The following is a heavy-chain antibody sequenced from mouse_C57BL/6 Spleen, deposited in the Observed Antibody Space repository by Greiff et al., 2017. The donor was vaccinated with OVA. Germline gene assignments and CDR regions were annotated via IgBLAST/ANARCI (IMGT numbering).Heavy chain of an antibody. Sequence: QVQLQQPGAELVKPGASVKMSCKASGYTFTSYWITWVKQRPGQGLEWIGDIYPGSGSTNYNEKFKSKATLTVDTSSSTAYMQLSSLTSEDSAGYYCAGYYCGSSYGGVYAMDYWGQGTSVTVSS. CDR2: IYPGSGST. CDR1: GYTFTSYW. J-gene: IGHJ4*01. CDR3: AGYYCGSSYGGVYAMDY. V-gene: IGHV1-55*01. D-gene: IGHD1-1*01.